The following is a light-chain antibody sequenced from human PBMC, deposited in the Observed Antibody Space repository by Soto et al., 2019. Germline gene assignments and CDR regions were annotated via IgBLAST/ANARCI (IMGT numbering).Light chain of an antibody. CDR2: EVS. J-gene: IGLJ2*01. V-gene: IGLV2-8*01. Sequence: QSALTQPPSASGSPGQSVTISCTATSSDVGAYNYVSWYQQHPGKAPKLMIYEVSKRPSGVPDRFSGSKSGNTASLTVSGLQAEDEADYCCCSYTDTNILVFGGGTKLTVL. CDR3: CSYTDTNILV. CDR1: SSDVGAYNY.